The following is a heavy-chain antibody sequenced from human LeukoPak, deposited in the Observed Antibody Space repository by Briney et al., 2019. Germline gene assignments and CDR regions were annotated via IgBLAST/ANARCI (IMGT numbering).Heavy chain of an antibody. CDR1: GGSISSDNYQ. V-gene: IGHV4-30-4*01. CDR3: ARYGSGSTWFDP. J-gene: IGHJ5*02. CDR2: INYSGST. Sequence: PSQTLSLTCTVSGGSISSDNYQWSWIRQPPGKGLEWIGYINYSGSTYYNPSLKSRVTISVDTSKNHFTLKLSSVTAADTAVYYCARYGSGSTWFDPWGQGTLVTVSS. D-gene: IGHD3-10*01.